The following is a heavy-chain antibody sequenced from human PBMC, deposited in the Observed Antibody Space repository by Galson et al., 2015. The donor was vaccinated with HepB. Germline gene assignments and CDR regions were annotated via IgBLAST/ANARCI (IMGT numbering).Heavy chain of an antibody. D-gene: IGHD3-10*01. V-gene: IGHV3-30*04. CDR2: VSYDGKNK. J-gene: IGHJ5*02. Sequence: SLRLSCAASGFIFSNFALHWVRRAPGKGLEWLTTVSYDGKNKYYADSVQGRFTISRDDSNNVLYLQMNSLRVEDTATYHCARDFRPRISGSPFNLPDPWGQGTLITVSS. CDR1: GFIFSNFA. CDR3: ARDFRPRISGSPFNLPDP.